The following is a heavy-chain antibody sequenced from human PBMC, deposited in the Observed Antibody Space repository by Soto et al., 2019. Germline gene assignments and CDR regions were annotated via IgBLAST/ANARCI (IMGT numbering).Heavy chain of an antibody. Sequence: GGSLRVSCAASGFAFSCFEMNWVRQSPGKGLERVSYISSGASNMYYADSVKGRFTISRDNAKSSLYLQMNSLRAEDTAVYYCARDPNYDFWSGYRNKEGTYGMDVWGQGTTVTVSS. CDR3: ARDPNYDFWSGYRNKEGTYGMDV. CDR1: GFAFSCFE. D-gene: IGHD3-3*01. J-gene: IGHJ6*02. CDR2: ISSGASNM. V-gene: IGHV3-48*03.